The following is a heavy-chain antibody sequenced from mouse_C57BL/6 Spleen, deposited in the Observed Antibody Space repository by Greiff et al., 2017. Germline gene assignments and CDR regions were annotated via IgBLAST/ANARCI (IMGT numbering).Heavy chain of an antibody. CDR1: GYSFTDYN. Sequence: EVQRVESGPELVKPGASVKISCKASGYSFTDYNMNWVKQSNGKSLEWIGVINPNYGTTSYNQKFKGKATLTVDQSSSTAYMQLNSLTSEDSAVXYCARFWGYGSSYGDYFDYWGQGTTLTVSS. CDR2: INPNYGTT. J-gene: IGHJ2*01. CDR3: ARFWGYGSSYGDYFDY. D-gene: IGHD1-1*01. V-gene: IGHV1-39*01.